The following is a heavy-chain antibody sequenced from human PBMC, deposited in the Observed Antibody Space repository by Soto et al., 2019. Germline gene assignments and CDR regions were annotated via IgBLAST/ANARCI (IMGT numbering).Heavy chain of an antibody. V-gene: IGHV1-18*01. CDR1: GYAFTTYG. CDR2: ISAHNGNT. Sequence: QVHLVQSGAEVKKPGASVKVSCKGSGYAFTTYGITWVRQAPGQGLEWMGWISAHNGNTNYTQKLQGRVTVTRDTTTITAYMELRSLRSDATGVYYCARGRYGDYWGQGALVTVSS. D-gene: IGHD1-1*01. J-gene: IGHJ4*02. CDR3: ARGRYGDY.